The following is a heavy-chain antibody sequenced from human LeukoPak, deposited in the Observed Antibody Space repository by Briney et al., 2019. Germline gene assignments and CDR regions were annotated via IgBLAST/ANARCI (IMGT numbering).Heavy chain of an antibody. J-gene: IGHJ4*02. D-gene: IGHD3-10*01. CDR1: GYTFIGYY. Sequence: ASVKVSCKASGYTFIGYYMHWVRQAPGQGLEWMGWINPNTGGTNYAQKFQGRVTMTRDTSISTAYMDLSRLRSDDTAVYYCARARPLWFGVNDYWGQGTLVTVSS. CDR2: INPNTGGT. V-gene: IGHV1-2*02. CDR3: ARARPLWFGVNDY.